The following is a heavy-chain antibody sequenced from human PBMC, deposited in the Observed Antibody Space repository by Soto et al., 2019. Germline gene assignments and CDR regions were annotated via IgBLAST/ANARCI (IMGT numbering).Heavy chain of an antibody. J-gene: IGHJ6*02. V-gene: IGHV3-9*01. Sequence: EVQLVESGGGLVQPGRSLRLSCAASGFTFDDYAMHWVRQAPGKGLEWVSGISWNSGSIGYADSVKGRFTISRDNAKNSLYLQMNSLRAEDTALYYCAGGGLDYGMDVWGQGTTVTVSS. D-gene: IGHD3-10*01. CDR1: GFTFDDYA. CDR2: ISWNSGSI. CDR3: AGGGLDYGMDV.